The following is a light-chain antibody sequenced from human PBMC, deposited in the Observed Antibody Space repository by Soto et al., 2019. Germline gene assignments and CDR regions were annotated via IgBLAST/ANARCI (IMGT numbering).Light chain of an antibody. V-gene: IGKV1-9*01. CDR2: AAS. CDR3: QQLQTYPFT. CDR1: QAVSTY. Sequence: DIHLTQSPSFLSASVGDRVTITCRVSQAVSTYLAWYQLKPGKAPRLLIYAASTLETGVPSRFSDGVSGTEFTLTISGLQTEDFAIYYCQQLQTYPFTFGPGTRVDIK. J-gene: IGKJ3*01.